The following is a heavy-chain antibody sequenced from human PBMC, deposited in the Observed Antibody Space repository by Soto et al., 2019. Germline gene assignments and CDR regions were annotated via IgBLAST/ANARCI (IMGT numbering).Heavy chain of an antibody. D-gene: IGHD3-22*01. CDR2: INSSGGST. Sequence: HPGGSLRLSCAASGFTFSSYGMHWVRQAPGKGLEWVSRINSSGGSTNYADSVKGRFTISRDNSKNTLYLQMNSLRAEDTAVYYCAKDERISMIVVVISLDYWGQGTLVTVSS. CDR1: GFTFSSYG. CDR3: AKDERISMIVVVISLDY. V-gene: IGHV3-23*01. J-gene: IGHJ4*02.